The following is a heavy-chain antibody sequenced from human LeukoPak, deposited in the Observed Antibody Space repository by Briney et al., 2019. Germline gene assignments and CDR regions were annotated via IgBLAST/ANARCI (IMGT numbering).Heavy chain of an antibody. CDR3: AKRLHSGSY. J-gene: IGHJ4*02. Sequence: PGGSLRLSCAASGFTFSSYAMSWVRQAPAKGLEWVSAISGSGGSTYYADSVKGRFTISRDNPKNTLYLQMNSLRAEDMAVYYCAKRLHSGSYWGQGTLVTVSS. D-gene: IGHD1-26*01. V-gene: IGHV3-23*01. CDR2: ISGSGGST. CDR1: GFTFSSYA.